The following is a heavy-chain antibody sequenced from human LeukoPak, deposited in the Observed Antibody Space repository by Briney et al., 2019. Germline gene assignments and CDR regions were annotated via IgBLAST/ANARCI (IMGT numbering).Heavy chain of an antibody. J-gene: IGHJ4*02. V-gene: IGHV3-7*01. D-gene: IGHD4-17*01. CDR1: GFTVSSNY. Sequence: GGSLRLSCAASGFTVSSNYMSWVRQAPGKGLEWVANIKQDGSEKYYVDSVKGRLTISRDNAKNSLYLQMNSLRVEDTAVYYCARGSYGDYEYWGQGILVTVSS. CDR3: ARGSYGDYEY. CDR2: IKQDGSEK.